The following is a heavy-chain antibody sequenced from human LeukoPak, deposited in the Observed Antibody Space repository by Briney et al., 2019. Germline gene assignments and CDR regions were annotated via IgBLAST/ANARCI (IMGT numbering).Heavy chain of an antibody. D-gene: IGHD3-10*01. CDR2: ISAYNGNT. CDR1: GGTFSSYA. CDR3: ARYYGPPGDFDY. J-gene: IGHJ4*02. Sequence: ASVKVSCKASGGTFSSYAISWVRQAPGQGLEWMGWISAYNGNTNYAQKLQGRVTMTTDTSTSTAYMELRSLRSDDTAVYYCARYYGPPGDFDYWGQGTLVTVSS. V-gene: IGHV1-18*01.